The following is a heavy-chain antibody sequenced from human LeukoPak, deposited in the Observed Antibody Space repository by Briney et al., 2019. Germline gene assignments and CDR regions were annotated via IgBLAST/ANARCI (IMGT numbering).Heavy chain of an antibody. Sequence: SVKVSCKASGGTFSSYAISWVRQAPGQGLEWMGRIIPILGIANYAQKFQGRVTITADKSTSTAYMELSSLRSEDTAVYYSARLYYYDSSGPNNAFDIWGQGTMVTVSS. CDR1: GGTFSSYA. CDR2: IIPILGIA. CDR3: ARLYYYDSSGPNNAFDI. D-gene: IGHD3-22*01. J-gene: IGHJ3*02. V-gene: IGHV1-69*04.